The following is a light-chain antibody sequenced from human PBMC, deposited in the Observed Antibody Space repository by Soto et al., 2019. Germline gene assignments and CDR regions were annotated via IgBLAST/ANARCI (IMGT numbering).Light chain of an antibody. CDR3: CSYAGSSTFV. Sequence: QSVLTQPASVSGSPGQSITISCTGTSSDVGSYNLVSWYQQHPGKAPKLMIYEGSKRPSGVSNRFSGSKSDNTASLTISGLQAEDEADYYCCSYAGSSTFVFGTGTKV. V-gene: IGLV2-23*01. CDR2: EGS. CDR1: SSDVGSYNL. J-gene: IGLJ1*01.